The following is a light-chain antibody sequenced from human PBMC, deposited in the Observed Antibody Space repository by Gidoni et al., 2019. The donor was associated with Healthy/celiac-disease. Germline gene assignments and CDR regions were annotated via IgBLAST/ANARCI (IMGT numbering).Light chain of an antibody. CDR1: SIDVGGYNY. CDR3: CSYAGSYTYVV. CDR2: DVS. V-gene: IGLV2-11*01. J-gene: IGLJ2*01. Sequence: QSALTQPRPVSGSPGRPFTISCTGTSIDVGGYNYVSWYQQHPGKAPKLMIYDVSKRPSGVPDRFSGSKSGNTASLTISGLQAEDEADYYCCSYAGSYTYVVFGGGTKLTVL.